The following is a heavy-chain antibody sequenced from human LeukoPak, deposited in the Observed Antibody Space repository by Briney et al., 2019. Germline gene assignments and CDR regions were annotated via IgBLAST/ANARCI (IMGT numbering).Heavy chain of an antibody. CDR3: VKGSGSRGMIEVRPFDY. CDR1: GFTFNNYA. J-gene: IGHJ4*02. V-gene: IGHV3-64D*06. Sequence: GGSLRLSCSASGFTFNNYAIHWVRLAPGKGLEYVSAISSNGGSIYYVDSVKGRFTISRDNSKDTLHLQMSSLRAEDTAVYYCVKGSGSRGMIEVRPFDYWGQGTLVTVSS. CDR2: ISSNGGSI. D-gene: IGHD3-22*01.